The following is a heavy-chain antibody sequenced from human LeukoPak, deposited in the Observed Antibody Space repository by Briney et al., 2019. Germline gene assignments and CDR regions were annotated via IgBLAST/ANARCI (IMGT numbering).Heavy chain of an antibody. V-gene: IGHV1-69*13. CDR3: NYYYDSSGYYDY. Sequence: GASVKVSCKASGGTFSSYAISWVQQAPAQGLKWMGGIIPIFGTANYAQKFQGRVTITADESTSTAYMELSSLRSEDTAVYYCNYYYDSSGYYDYWGQGTLVTVSS. CDR1: GGTFSSYA. CDR2: IIPIFGTA. D-gene: IGHD3-22*01. J-gene: IGHJ4*02.